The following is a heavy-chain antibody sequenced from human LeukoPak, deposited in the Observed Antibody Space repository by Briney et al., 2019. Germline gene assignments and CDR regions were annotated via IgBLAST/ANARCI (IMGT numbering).Heavy chain of an antibody. CDR1: GEFFSGYY. D-gene: IGHD3-10*01. CDR3: ATSRRPYYYGSGSFDP. Sequence: SETLSLTCDVHGEFFSGYYWSWIRQPPGKGLEWIGEINHSGSTNYNPSLKSRVTISVDTSKNQFSLKLSSVTAADTAVYYCATSRRPYYYGSGSFDPWGQGTLVTVSS. CDR2: INHSGST. J-gene: IGHJ5*02. V-gene: IGHV4-34*01.